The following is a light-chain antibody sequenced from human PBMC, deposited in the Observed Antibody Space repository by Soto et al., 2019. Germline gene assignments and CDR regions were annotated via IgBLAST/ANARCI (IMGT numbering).Light chain of an antibody. V-gene: IGKV1-33*01. J-gene: IGKJ4*01. CDR1: DSISSW. CDR2: DAS. Sequence: DIQMTQSPSTLSASVGDTVSITCRASDSISSWLAWYQQKPGKAPKIVIYDASNLETGVPSRFSGSGSGTDFTFTISSLQNEDIATYYCQQYDNLTLTFGGGTKVDIK. CDR3: QQYDNLTLT.